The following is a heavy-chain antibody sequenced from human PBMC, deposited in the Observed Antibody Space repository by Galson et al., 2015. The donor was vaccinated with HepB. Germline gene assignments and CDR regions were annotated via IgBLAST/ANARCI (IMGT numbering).Heavy chain of an antibody. D-gene: IGHD4-17*01. CDR3: TRQAMPYGDYAYYYYGMDV. Sequence: SLRLSCAASGFTFSGSAMHWVRQASGKGLEWVGRIRSKANSYATAYAASVKGRFTISRDDSKNTAYLQMNSLKTEDTAVYYCTRQAMPYGDYAYYYYGMDVWGQGTMVTVSS. CDR2: IRSKANSYAT. CDR1: GFTFSGSA. J-gene: IGHJ6*02. V-gene: IGHV3-73*01.